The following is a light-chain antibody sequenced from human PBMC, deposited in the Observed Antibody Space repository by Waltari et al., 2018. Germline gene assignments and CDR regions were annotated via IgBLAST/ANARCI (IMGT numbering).Light chain of an antibody. CDR1: QGISSF. CDR2: DAS. Sequence: EIVLTQSPATLSLSPGERATLSCRASQGISSFLAWYQPKPGQAPRLLVYDASNRATGIPARFSGSGSGADFTLTISSLEPEDFAVYYCQQRTNWPSFGGGTRVELK. CDR3: QQRTNWPS. J-gene: IGKJ4*01. V-gene: IGKV3-11*01.